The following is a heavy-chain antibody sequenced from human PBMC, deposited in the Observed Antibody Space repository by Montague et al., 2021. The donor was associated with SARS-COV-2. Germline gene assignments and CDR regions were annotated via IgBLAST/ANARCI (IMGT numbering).Heavy chain of an antibody. J-gene: IGHJ4*02. Sequence: SRILSLSASGFTFSSYWMSWVRQAPGKGLEWVANIKQDGSEKYYVDSVKGRFTISRDNAQTSLYLQMNSLRVEDTAVYYCAAGQSSSWLWGQGTLVTVSS. CDR2: IKQDGSEK. V-gene: IGHV3-7*01. CDR3: AAGQSSSWL. D-gene: IGHD6-13*01. CDR1: GFTFSSYW.